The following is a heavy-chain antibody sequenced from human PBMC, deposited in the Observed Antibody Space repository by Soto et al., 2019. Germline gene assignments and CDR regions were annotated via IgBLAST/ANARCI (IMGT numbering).Heavy chain of an antibody. CDR1: GFTFSNFA. D-gene: IGHD1-1*01. V-gene: IGHV3-23*01. Sequence: QLLESGGGFVQPGGSLRLSCVASGFTFSNFAMAWVRQAPGEGLEWVSAISGSGDDTFYADSMKGRFTISRDNSKDTMYLKINSLRADETAVYYCPIPIPKTGTTFGFWGQGTLVTVSS. CDR2: ISGSGDDT. CDR3: PIPIPKTGTTFGF. J-gene: IGHJ4*02.